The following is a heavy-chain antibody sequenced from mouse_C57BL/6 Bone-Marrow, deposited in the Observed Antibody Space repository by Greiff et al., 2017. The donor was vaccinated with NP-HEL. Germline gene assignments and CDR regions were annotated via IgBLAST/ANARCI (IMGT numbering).Heavy chain of an antibody. V-gene: IGHV5-17*01. D-gene: IGHD1-1*01. J-gene: IGHJ4*01. CDR2: ISSGSSTI. Sequence: EVQLMESGGGLVKPGGSLKLSCAASGFTFSDYGMHWVRQAPEKGLEWVAYISSGSSTIYYADTVKGRFTISRDNAKNTLFLQMTSLRSEDTAMYYCARTTVVDYYAMDYWGQGTSVTVSS. CDR3: ARTTVVDYYAMDY. CDR1: GFTFSDYG.